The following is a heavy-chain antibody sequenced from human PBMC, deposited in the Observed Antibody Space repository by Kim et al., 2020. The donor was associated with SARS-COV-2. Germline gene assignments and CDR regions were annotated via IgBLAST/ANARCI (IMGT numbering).Heavy chain of an antibody. CDR1: GFTFSSYG. CDR2: ISYDGSNK. D-gene: IGHD6-19*01. J-gene: IGHJ4*02. V-gene: IGHV3-30*18. Sequence: GGSLRLSCAASGFTFSSYGMHWVRQAPGKGLEWVAVISYDGSNKYYADSVKGRFTISRDNSKNTLYLQMNSLRAEDTAVYYCAKDYYSSGCYDYWGQGTL. CDR3: AKDYYSSGCYDY.